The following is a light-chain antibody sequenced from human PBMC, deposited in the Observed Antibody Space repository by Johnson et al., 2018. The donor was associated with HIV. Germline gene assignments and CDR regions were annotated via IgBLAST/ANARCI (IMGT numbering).Light chain of an antibody. J-gene: IGLJ1*01. Sequence: QSVLTQPPSVSAAPGQKVTISCSGSSSNIGNNYVSWYQQLPGTAPKLLIYENNKRPSGIPDRFSGSKSGTSATLGITGIQTGDAADYYCGTWDSSLTAVFGTGTKVTVL. V-gene: IGLV1-51*02. CDR2: ENN. CDR3: GTWDSSLTAV. CDR1: SSNIGNNY.